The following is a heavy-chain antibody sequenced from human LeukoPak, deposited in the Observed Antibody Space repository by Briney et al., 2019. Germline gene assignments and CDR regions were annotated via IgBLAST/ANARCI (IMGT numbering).Heavy chain of an antibody. CDR3: ARAVGPYDY. V-gene: IGHV3-33*01. Sequence: PGGSLRLSCGASGFTFSSYGMHWVRQAPGKGLEWVAVIWNDGSNKYYADSVKGRFTISRDNSKNTLYLQMNNLSADDTAVYYCARAVGPYDYWGQGTLVTVSS. D-gene: IGHD3-10*01. J-gene: IGHJ4*02. CDR2: IWNDGSNK. CDR1: GFTFSSYG.